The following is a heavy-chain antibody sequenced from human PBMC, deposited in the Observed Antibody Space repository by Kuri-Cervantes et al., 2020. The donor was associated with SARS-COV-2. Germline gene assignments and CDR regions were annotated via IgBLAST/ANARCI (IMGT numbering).Heavy chain of an antibody. J-gene: IGHJ3*02. V-gene: IGHV1-18*01. CDR2: ISAYNGNT. Sequence: ASVKVSCKASGYTFTSYGISWVRQAPGQGLEWMGWISAYNGNTNYAQKLQGRVTMTTDTSTSTAYMELRSLRSDDTAVYYCARGSSGIVVVQAVPDVAFDIWGQGTVVTVSS. D-gene: IGHD2-2*01. CDR3: ARGSSGIVVVQAVPDVAFDI. CDR1: GYTFTSYG.